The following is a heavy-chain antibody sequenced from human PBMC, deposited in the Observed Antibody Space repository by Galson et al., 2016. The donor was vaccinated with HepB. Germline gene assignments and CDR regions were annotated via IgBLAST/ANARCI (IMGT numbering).Heavy chain of an antibody. J-gene: IGHJ4*02. CDR1: GLTVSSNY. Sequence: SCAASGLTVSSNYMGWVRQAPGKGLEWVSIIYSGGSTYYADSVKGRFTISRDNSKNTLYLQMNSLRAEDTAVYYCVCRRKWFGELSDYWGQGTLVTVSS. CDR3: VCRRKWFGELSDY. V-gene: IGHV3-53*01. CDR2: IYSGGST. D-gene: IGHD3-10*01.